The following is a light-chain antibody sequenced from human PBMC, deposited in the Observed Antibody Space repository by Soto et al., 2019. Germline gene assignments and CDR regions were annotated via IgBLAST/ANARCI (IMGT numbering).Light chain of an antibody. CDR2: DAS. J-gene: IGKJ2*01. V-gene: IGKV3-11*01. CDR1: QSVSTY. CDR3: QQLCNGPPYT. Sequence: EIVLTQSPATLSLSPGERATLSCRASQSVSTYLAWYQQKPGQAPRLLIYDASNRATGIPARFSGSGSGTDFTLTISSLEPEDFGGYYCQQLCNGPPYTFGQGTKLEIK.